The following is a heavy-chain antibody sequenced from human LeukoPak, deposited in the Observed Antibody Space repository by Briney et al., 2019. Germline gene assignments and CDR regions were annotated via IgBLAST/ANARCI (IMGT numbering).Heavy chain of an antibody. D-gene: IGHD5-24*01. V-gene: IGHV3-7*01. CDR2: IKQDGSEK. CDR1: GFTFSSYW. J-gene: IGHJ4*02. Sequence: GGSLRLSCAASGFTFSSYWMSWVRQAPGKGLEWVANIKQDGSEKYYVDSVKGRFTISRDNAKNSLYLQMSSLRAEDTAVYYCAREVEMATIIYFDYWGQGTLVTVSS. CDR3: AREVEMATIIYFDY.